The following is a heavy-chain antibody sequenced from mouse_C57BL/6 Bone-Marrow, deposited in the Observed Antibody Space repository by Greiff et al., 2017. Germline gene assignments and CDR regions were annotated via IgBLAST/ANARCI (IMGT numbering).Heavy chain of an antibody. CDR1: GYTFTSYW. CDR3: ARDYYGSSYWYFDV. V-gene: IGHV1-72*01. CDR2: IDPKSGGT. Sequence: QVQLQQPGAELVKPGASVKLSCKASGYTFTSYWMHWVKQRPGRGLEWIGRIDPKSGGTKYNEKFKSKATLTVDKPSSTAYMQLSSLTSEYSAVFYCARDYYGSSYWYFDVWGTGTTVTVSS. D-gene: IGHD1-1*01. J-gene: IGHJ1*03.